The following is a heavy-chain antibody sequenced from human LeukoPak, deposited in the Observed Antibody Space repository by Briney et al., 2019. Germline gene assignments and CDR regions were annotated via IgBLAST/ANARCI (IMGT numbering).Heavy chain of an antibody. V-gene: IGHV3-11*01. J-gene: IGHJ4*02. CDR1: GFTFSDYY. CDR3: AKDHGIAVAGTAD. Sequence: GGSLRLSCAASGFTFSDYYMSWIRQAPGKGLEWVSYISSSGSTIYYADSVKGRFTISRDNSKNTLYLQMNSLRAEDTAVYYCAKDHGIAVAGTADWGQGTLVTVSS. D-gene: IGHD6-19*01. CDR2: ISSSGSTI.